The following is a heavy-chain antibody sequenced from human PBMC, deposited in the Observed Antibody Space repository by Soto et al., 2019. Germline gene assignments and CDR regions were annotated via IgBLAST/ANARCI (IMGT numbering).Heavy chain of an antibody. V-gene: IGHV3-13*01. CDR2: IGTAGDT. CDR3: ARVRSSIAAADYYYYGMDV. D-gene: IGHD6-13*01. Sequence: GGSLRLSCAASGFTFSSYDMHWVRQATGKGLEWVSAIGTAGDTYYPGSVKGRFTISRENAKNSLYLQMNSLRAGDTAVYYCARVRSSIAAADYYYYGMDVWGQGTTVTVSS. CDR1: GFTFSSYD. J-gene: IGHJ6*02.